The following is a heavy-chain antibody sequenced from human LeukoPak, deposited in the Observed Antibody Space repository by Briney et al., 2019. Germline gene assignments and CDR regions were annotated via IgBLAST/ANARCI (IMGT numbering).Heavy chain of an antibody. D-gene: IGHD1-26*01. CDR2: LNPNSGVT. J-gene: IGHJ4*02. V-gene: IGHV1-2*02. CDR1: GYTFTGYY. Sequence: GASVKVSCKASGYTFTGYYIHWVRRAPGQGLEWMGWLNPNSGVTSYAQNFQGRVTMTRDMSISTAYMELSSLRSDDTAVYHCAVVLLGVTTDSWGQGTLVTVSS. CDR3: AVVLLGVTTDS.